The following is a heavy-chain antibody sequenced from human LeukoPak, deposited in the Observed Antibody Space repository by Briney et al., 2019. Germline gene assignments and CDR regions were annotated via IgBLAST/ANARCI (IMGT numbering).Heavy chain of an antibody. CDR1: GLTFSHSW. J-gene: IGHJ4*02. CDR3: AREVLAAGTFWNY. V-gene: IGHV3-7*01. Sequence: GGSLRLSCAASGLTFSHSWMSWVRQAPGKGLEWVADINQDGSARYYVDSVKGRFTISRDNTKNSLYLQLNSLRAEDTAVYYCAREVLAAGTFWNYWGQGTLVTVSS. D-gene: IGHD6-13*01. CDR2: INQDGSAR.